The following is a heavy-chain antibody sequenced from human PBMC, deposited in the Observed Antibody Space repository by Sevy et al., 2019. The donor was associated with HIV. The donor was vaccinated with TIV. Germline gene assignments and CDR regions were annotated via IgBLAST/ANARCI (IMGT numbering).Heavy chain of an antibody. CDR1: GFTFSSYG. CDR3: AKASPEDHDYVWGSYRYSPHY. V-gene: IGHV3-30*18. J-gene: IGHJ4*02. CDR2: ISYDGSNK. Sequence: GGSLRLSCAASGFTFSSYGMHWVRQAPGKGLEWVAVISYDGSNKYYADSVKGRFTISRDNSKNTLYLQMNSLRAEDTAVYYCAKASPEDHDYVWGSYRYSPHYWGQGTLVTVSS. D-gene: IGHD3-16*02.